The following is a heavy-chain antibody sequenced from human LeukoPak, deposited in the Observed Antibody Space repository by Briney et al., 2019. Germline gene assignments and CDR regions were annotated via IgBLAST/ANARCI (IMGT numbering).Heavy chain of an antibody. Sequence: GASVKVSCKASGYTFSGYYIHWVRQAPGQGLEWMGWISPSTGGTNYAQKFQGKVIMTRDTSIATAYMELRRLRSDDMAVYFCASPKYGDFYFDYWGQGTLVTVAS. CDR3: ASPKYGDFYFDY. CDR1: GYTFSGYY. CDR2: ISPSTGGT. D-gene: IGHD2-21*02. V-gene: IGHV1-2*02. J-gene: IGHJ4*02.